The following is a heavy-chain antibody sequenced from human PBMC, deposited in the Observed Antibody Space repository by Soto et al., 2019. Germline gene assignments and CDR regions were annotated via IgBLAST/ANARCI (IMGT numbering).Heavy chain of an antibody. Sequence: EVHLVESGGGLVQPGGSLRLSCAASGFTVSSKYMSWVRQAPGKGLEWVSLIQSGGTTYYADSVKGRFTISRDTSENTLHLQMDSLRAEDTAVYYCGRCEVLCYGGSCYGGPLDGWSKWSTVTVSS. CDR1: GFTVSSKY. CDR2: IQSGGTT. D-gene: IGHD2-15*01. CDR3: GRCEVLCYGGSCYGGPLDG. J-gene: IGHJ6*04. V-gene: IGHV3-66*01.